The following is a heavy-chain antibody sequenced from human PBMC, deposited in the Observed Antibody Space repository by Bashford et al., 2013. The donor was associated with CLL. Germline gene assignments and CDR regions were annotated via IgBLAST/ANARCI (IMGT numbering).Heavy chain of an antibody. D-gene: IGHD6-19*01. J-gene: IGHJ6*04. CDR3: ARRIPSIAVAGNWMEDYYYYGMTS. CDR1: GYSFTSYW. V-gene: IGHV5-51*01. Sequence: GESLKISCKGSGYSFTSYWIGWVRQMPGKGLEWMGIIYPGDSDTRYSPSFQGQVTISADKSISTAYLQWSSLKASDTAMYYCARRIPSIAVAGNWMEDYYYYGMTSGAKGPTVTVSS. CDR2: IYPGDSDT.